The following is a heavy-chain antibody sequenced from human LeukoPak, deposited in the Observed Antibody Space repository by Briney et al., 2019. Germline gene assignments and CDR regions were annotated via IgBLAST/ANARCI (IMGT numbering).Heavy chain of an antibody. CDR2: ISYDGSNK. D-gene: IGHD6-19*01. V-gene: IGHV3-30*14. Sequence: GGSLRLSCAASGFTFSSYAMHWVRQAPGKGLEWVAVISYDGSNKYYADSVKGRFTISRDNSKNTLYLQMNSLRAEDTAVYYCARSSGWYEGGYFDYWGQGTLVTVSS. CDR3: ARSSGWYEGGYFDY. CDR1: GFTFSSYA. J-gene: IGHJ4*02.